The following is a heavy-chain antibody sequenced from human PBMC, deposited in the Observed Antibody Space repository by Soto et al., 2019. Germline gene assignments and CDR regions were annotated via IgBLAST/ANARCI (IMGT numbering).Heavy chain of an antibody. CDR2: IKQDGTEK. CDR3: ARGDTPMITGMDSCDI. CDR1: GFTFSRYR. D-gene: IGHD5-18*01. Sequence: PGGSLRLSCAASGFTFSRYRMNWVRQAPGKGLEWVANIKQDGTEKNYVDSVKGRFTISRDNARNSLYLQMDSLRAEDTAVYFCARGDTPMITGMDSCDIWGQGTMFTVSS. V-gene: IGHV3-7*01. J-gene: IGHJ3*02.